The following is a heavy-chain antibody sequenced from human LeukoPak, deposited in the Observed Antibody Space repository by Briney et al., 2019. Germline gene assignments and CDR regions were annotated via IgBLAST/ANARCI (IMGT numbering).Heavy chain of an antibody. CDR3: ARDVGITVADSFDP. CDR2: ISINRGNT. J-gene: IGHJ5*02. Sequence: ASVKVSCKASGYTSTNYGISWVRQAPGQGLEGMGWISINRGNTNYAQKFQGRVSMTTDTSTSTAYMELRGLRSADTAMYYCARDVGITVADSFDPWGQGTLVTVSS. V-gene: IGHV1-18*01. CDR1: GYTSTNYG. D-gene: IGHD6-19*01.